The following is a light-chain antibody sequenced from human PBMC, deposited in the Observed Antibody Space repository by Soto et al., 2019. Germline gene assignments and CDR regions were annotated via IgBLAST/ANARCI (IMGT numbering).Light chain of an antibody. Sequence: QSALTQPASVSGSPGQSITISCTGTSSDVCGYNYVSWYQQHPGKAPKLMIYDVTNRPSGVSNRFSGSKSGNTASLTISGLQAEDEADYYCSSYTSSYTYVFGTGTKLTGL. J-gene: IGLJ1*01. CDR2: DVT. CDR1: SSDVCGYNY. V-gene: IGLV2-14*01. CDR3: SSYTSSYTYV.